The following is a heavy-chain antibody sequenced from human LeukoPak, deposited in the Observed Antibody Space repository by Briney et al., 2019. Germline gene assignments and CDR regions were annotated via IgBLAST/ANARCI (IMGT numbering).Heavy chain of an antibody. V-gene: IGHV3-23*01. CDR2: ISGSGGST. CDR3: AKDTTSSSEDYGDPGV. J-gene: IGHJ4*02. Sequence: GGSLRLSCAASGFTFSSYAMHWVRQAPGKGLEWVSAISGSGGSTYYADSVKGRFTISRDNSKNTLYLQMNSLRAEDTAVYYCAKDTTSSSEDYGDPGVWGQGTLVTVSS. CDR1: GFTFSSYA. D-gene: IGHD4-17*01.